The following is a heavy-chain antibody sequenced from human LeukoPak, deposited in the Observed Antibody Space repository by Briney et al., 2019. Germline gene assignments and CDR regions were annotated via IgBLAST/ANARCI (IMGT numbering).Heavy chain of an antibody. D-gene: IGHD3-16*01. V-gene: IGHV4-61*02. Sequence: PSETLSLTCTVSGGSISSGSYYWSWIRQPAGKGLEWIGRIYTSGSTNYNPSLKSRVTISVDTSKNQFSLKLSSVTAADTAVYYCAREAMYYDYVWGSQSDYYYYMDVWGKGTTVTISS. CDR2: IYTSGST. J-gene: IGHJ6*03. CDR1: GGSISSGSYY. CDR3: AREAMYYDYVWGSQSDYYYYMDV.